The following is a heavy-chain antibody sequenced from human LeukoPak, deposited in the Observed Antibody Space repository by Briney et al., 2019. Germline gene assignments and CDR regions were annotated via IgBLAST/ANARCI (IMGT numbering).Heavy chain of an antibody. CDR3: ARTYSSGWYRISSRSGFDP. D-gene: IGHD6-19*01. J-gene: IGHJ5*02. V-gene: IGHV1-69*01. CDR2: IIPIFGTA. CDR1: GGTFSSYA. Sequence: ASVKVSCTASGGTFSSYAISWVRQAPGQGLEWMGGIIPIFGTANYAQKFQGRVTITADESTSTAYMELSSLRSEDTAVYYCARTYSSGWYRISSRSGFDPWGQGTLVTVSS.